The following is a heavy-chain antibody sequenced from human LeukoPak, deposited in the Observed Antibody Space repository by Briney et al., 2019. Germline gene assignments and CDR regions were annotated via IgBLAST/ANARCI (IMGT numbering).Heavy chain of an antibody. CDR1: GFTFSSYA. CDR2: ITLTGLST. CDR3: AKGRGWDGSSPAGYFDY. J-gene: IGHJ4*02. V-gene: IGHV3-23*01. Sequence: PGGSLRLSCAASGFTFSSYAMSWVRQAPGKGLEWVSTITLTGLSTWYADSVKGRFTISRDNSKNTLSLQMNSLRAEDTAVYYCAKGRGWDGSSPAGYFDYWGQGTLVTVSS. D-gene: IGHD3-10*01.